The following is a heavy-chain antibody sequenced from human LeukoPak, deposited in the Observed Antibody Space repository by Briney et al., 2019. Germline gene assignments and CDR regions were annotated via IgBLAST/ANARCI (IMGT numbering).Heavy chain of an antibody. Sequence: TSETLSLTCAVYGGPFSDYYWSWVRQAPGKGLEWVSGISGSGDNTYYADSVKGRFTISRDNSENTLYVQVNSLGTEDTATYYCAKGSYYDSSGSFYFDYWGQGTLVTVSS. J-gene: IGHJ4*02. CDR1: GGPFSDYY. D-gene: IGHD3-22*01. V-gene: IGHV3-23*01. CDR3: AKGSYYDSSGSFYFDY. CDR2: ISGSGDNT.